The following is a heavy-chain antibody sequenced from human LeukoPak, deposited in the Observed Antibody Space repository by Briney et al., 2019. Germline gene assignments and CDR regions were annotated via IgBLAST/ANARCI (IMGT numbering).Heavy chain of an antibody. V-gene: IGHV3-21*01. Sequence: NTGGSLRLSCAASGFTFNNYAMSWVRQAPGKGLEWVSSISSSSSYIYYADSVKGRFTISRDNAKNSLYLQMNSLRAEDTAVYYCARDRVGNFDYWGQGTLVTVSS. CDR3: ARDRVGNFDY. CDR1: GFTFNNYA. D-gene: IGHD7-27*01. CDR2: ISSSSSYI. J-gene: IGHJ4*02.